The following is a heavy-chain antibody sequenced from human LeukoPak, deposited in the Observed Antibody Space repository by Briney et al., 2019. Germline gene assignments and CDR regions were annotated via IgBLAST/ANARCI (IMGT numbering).Heavy chain of an antibody. Sequence: GGSLRLSCAASGFDFSSNWMHWVRHAPGQGLVWVSRIKGDGISTNYADSVKGRFTISRDIAKNTLYLQMYSLRAEDTGVYYCAKDHYWSIDYWGRGTLVTVSS. D-gene: IGHD3-3*01. V-gene: IGHV3-74*01. CDR1: GFDFSSNW. J-gene: IGHJ4*02. CDR3: AKDHYWSIDY. CDR2: IKGDGIST.